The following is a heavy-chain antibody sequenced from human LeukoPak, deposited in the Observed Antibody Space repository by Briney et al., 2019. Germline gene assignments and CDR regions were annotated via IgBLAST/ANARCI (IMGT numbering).Heavy chain of an antibody. CDR3: AKGRGGSYSGFDY. D-gene: IGHD1-26*01. Sequence: PGGSLRLSCAASGFTFDDYAMHWVRQAPGKGLEWVSGISWNSGTLGYADSVKGRFTISRDNAKNSLYLQMNSLRAEDTALYYCAKGRGGSYSGFDYWGQGTLVTVSS. J-gene: IGHJ4*02. CDR1: GFTFDDYA. CDR2: ISWNSGTL. V-gene: IGHV3-9*01.